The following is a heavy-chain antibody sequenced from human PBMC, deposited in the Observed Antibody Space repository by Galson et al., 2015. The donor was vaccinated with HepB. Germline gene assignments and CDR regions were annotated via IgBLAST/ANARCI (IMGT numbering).Heavy chain of an antibody. D-gene: IGHD6-19*01. CDR1: GFTFSSYA. Sequence: SLRLSCAASGFTFSSYAMHWVRQAPGKGLEWVAVISYDGSNKYYADSVKGRFTISRDNSKNTLYLQMNSLRAEDTAVYYCAKAGPVSAVAGTRYYYGMDVWGQGTTVTVSS. J-gene: IGHJ6*02. CDR3: AKAGPVSAVAGTRYYYGMDV. CDR2: ISYDGSNK. V-gene: IGHV3-30*04.